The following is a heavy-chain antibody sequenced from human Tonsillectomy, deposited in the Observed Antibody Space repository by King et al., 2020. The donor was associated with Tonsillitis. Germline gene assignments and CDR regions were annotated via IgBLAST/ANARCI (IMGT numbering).Heavy chain of an antibody. Sequence: VQLVESGAEVKKPGASVKVSCKASGYTFTGDYMHWVRQAPGQGLEWMGWINPNSVGTNYAQKFQGRVTMTRETSISIAYMELSRLRTDDTAVDYCARLPLRLGQLSVVYCSGREVWGQGTTVTVSS. CDR1: GYTFTGDY. CDR3: ARLPLRLGQLSVVYCSGREV. CDR2: INPNSVGT. J-gene: IGHJ6*02. D-gene: IGHD3-16*02. V-gene: IGHV1-2*02.